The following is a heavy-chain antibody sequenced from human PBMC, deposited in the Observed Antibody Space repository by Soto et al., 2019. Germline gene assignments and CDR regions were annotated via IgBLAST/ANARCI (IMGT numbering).Heavy chain of an antibody. V-gene: IGHV3-74*01. CDR1: GFPFTNYW. J-gene: IGHJ1*01. CDR2: VDNEGIYT. Sequence: PGCSLRLPCGASGFPFTNYWMHWVRQAPEKGLVWVARVDNEGIYTSYADSVKGRFTISGDNAKNTLYLQMNDLRVEDTAVYYCGRVFEYWGQGSPVTVSS. CDR3: GRVFEY.